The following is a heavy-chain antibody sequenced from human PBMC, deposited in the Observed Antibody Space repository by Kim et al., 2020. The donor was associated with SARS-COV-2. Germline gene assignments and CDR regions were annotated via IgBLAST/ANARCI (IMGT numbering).Heavy chain of an antibody. J-gene: IGHJ6*01. Sequence: SETLSLTCTVSGGSISTYYWTWIRQPPGKGLEWIGYIYYTGRTDYNPSLGSRVTIEVYTSMNQFSLNLNSVNAADTAVYYCARGSTVLTSGYYYYGMYV. D-gene: IGHD4-17*01. V-gene: IGHV4-59*01. CDR2: IYYTGRT. CDR3: ARGSTVLTSGYYYYGMYV. CDR1: GGSISTYY.